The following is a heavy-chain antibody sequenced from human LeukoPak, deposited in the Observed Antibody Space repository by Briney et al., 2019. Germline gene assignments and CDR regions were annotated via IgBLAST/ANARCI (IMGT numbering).Heavy chain of an antibody. CDR3: AKGGKWDVTPFDY. CDR2: ISGSGGST. CDR1: GSTFSSYA. Sequence: GGSLRLSCAASGSTFSSYAMSWVRQAPGKGLEWVSVISGSGGSTYYADFVKGRFTISKDNSKNTLYVQMNSLRAEDTAVYYCAKGGKWDVTPFDYWGQGTLVTVSS. J-gene: IGHJ4*02. D-gene: IGHD1-26*01. V-gene: IGHV3-23*01.